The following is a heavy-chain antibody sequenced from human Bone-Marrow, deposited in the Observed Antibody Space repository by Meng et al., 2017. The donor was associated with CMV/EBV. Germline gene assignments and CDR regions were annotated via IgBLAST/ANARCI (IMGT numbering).Heavy chain of an antibody. V-gene: IGHV3-53*01. Sequence: GESLKISCAASGFTVSSHYMSWVRQAPGKGLEWVSVIYSGGSTYYADSVKGRFTISRDNSKNTLYLQMNSLRAEDTAVYYCARDLRLYSGSYPHNYYYYGMDVWGQGTTVTVSS. CDR3: ARDLRLYSGSYPHNYYYYGMDV. CDR2: IYSGGST. J-gene: IGHJ6*02. D-gene: IGHD1-26*01. CDR1: GFTVSSHY.